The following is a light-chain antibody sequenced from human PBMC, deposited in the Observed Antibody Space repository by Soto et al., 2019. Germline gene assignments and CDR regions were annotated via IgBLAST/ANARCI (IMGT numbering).Light chain of an antibody. CDR1: SSNIGNNY. J-gene: IGLJ2*01. CDR3: GTWDSSLNTEI. V-gene: IGLV1-51*02. Sequence: QAVLTQAPSVSAAPGQKVTISCSGSSSNIGNNYGFWYQQHLPGTAPKLLIYENNRRPSEIPDRFSGSKSGTSATLDITGLQTGDEADYYCGTWDSSLNTEIFGGGTKLTVL. CDR2: ENN.